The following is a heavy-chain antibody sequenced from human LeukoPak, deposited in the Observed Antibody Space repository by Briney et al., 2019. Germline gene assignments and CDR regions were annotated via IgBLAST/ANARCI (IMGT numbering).Heavy chain of an antibody. CDR1: GFTFTSYW. CDR2: IKEDGSEK. J-gene: IGHJ4*02. CDR3: ARGHFYSIY. Sequence: PGGSLRLSCAASGFTFTSYWMTWVRQAPGEGLEWVANIKEDGSEKYYVDSVKGRFSISRDNAKNSLYLQMNSLRAEDTAVYYCARGHFYSIYWGQGTLVTVSS. D-gene: IGHD2/OR15-2a*01. V-gene: IGHV3-7*01.